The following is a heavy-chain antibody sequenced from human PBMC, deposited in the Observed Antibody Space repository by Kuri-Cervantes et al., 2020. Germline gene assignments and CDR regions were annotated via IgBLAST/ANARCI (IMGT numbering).Heavy chain of an antibody. CDR2: IYYSGST. CDR1: GGSISSYY. J-gene: IGHJ6*02. D-gene: IGHD3-10*01. V-gene: IGHV4-59*12. CDR3: ARGSRYYGSGILGGMDV. Sequence: ESLKISCTVSGGSISSYYWSWIRQPPGKGLEWIGYIYYSGSTNYNPSLKSRVTISVDTSKNQFSLKLSPVTAADTAVYYCARGSRYYGSGILGGMDVWGQGTTVTVSS.